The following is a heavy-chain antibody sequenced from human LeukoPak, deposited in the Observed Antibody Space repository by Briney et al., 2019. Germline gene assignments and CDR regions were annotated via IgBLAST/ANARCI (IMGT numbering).Heavy chain of an antibody. CDR2: IYYTGSS. CDR1: GFTFSSYE. V-gene: IGHV4-39*07. J-gene: IGHJ6*03. D-gene: IGHD3-22*01. Sequence: GSLRLSCAASGFTFSSYEMNWVRQTPGKGLEWMGSIYYTGSSHYNPSLKSRATISVDTSKNQFSLKLTSVTAADTAVYYCTRAASSGPLFTYHMDVWGKGTTVTVSS. CDR3: TRAASSGPLFTYHMDV.